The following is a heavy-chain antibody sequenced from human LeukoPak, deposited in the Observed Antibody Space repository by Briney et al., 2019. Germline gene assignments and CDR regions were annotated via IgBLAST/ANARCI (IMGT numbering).Heavy chain of an antibody. J-gene: IGHJ1*01. D-gene: IGHD3-3*01. CDR2: INPNSGGT. CDR3: ARDYKKLRFLEWLNTEYFQH. CDR1: GYTFTSYY. V-gene: IGHV1-2*02. Sequence: GASVKVSCKASGYTFTSYYMHWVRQAPGQGLEWMGWINPNSGGTNCAQKFQGRVTMTRDTSISTAYMELSRLRSDDTAVYYCARDYKKLRFLEWLNTEYFQHWGQGTLVTVSS.